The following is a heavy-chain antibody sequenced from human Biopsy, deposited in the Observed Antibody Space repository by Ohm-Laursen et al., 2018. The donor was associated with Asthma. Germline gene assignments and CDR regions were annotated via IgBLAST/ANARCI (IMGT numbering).Heavy chain of an antibody. Sequence: SLRLSCAASGFSFSEFVMYWVRQAPGKGLEWVAVISYDGSTKYYADSVKGRFTISRDNAKNSLYLQMNSLRAEDTAVYYCARDGPELPTELDYWGPGTLVTVSS. J-gene: IGHJ4*02. V-gene: IGHV3-30*03. CDR2: ISYDGSTK. CDR3: ARDGPELPTELDY. CDR1: GFSFSEFV. D-gene: IGHD1-14*01.